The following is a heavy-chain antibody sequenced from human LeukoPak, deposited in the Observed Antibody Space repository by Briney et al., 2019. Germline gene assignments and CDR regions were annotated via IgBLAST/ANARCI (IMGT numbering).Heavy chain of an antibody. CDR1: GGSFSGYY. V-gene: IGHV4-34*01. J-gene: IGHJ4*02. CDR3: ARGLDQYGSGSYYNDY. CDR2: INHSGNT. D-gene: IGHD3-10*01. Sequence: SETLSLTCAVYGGSFSGYYWSWIRQPPGKGLEWIGEINHSGNTNYSPSLKSRVTISVDTSKSQFSLKLSSVTVADTAVYYCARGLDQYGSGSYYNDYWGQGTLVTVSS.